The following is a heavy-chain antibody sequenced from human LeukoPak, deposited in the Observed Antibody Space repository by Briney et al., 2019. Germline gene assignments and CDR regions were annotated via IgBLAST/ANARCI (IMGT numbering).Heavy chain of an antibody. Sequence: VXVSXKASGXTFTSYDINWVRQAPGQGLEWMGWIDPNSDNIRYSETFKDRVTMTRDTSTNTAYMELSWLRSDDTAVYYCARSAYNYGYVYFDHWGQGTLVIVSS. V-gene: IGHV1-2*02. D-gene: IGHD5-18*01. CDR3: ARSAYNYGYVYFDH. CDR2: IDPNSDNI. CDR1: GXTFTSYD. J-gene: IGHJ4*02.